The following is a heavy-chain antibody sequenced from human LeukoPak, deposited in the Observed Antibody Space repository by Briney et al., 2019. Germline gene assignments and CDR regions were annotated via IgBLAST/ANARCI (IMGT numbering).Heavy chain of an antibody. D-gene: IGHD5-24*01. V-gene: IGHV4-59*10. CDR3: ARMEMATIFDY. J-gene: IGHJ4*02. CDR1: GGSFSGYY. CDR2: IYTSGST. Sequence: SETLSLTCAVYGGSFSGYYWSWIRQPAGKGLEWIGRIYTSGSTNYNPSLKSRVTISVDTSKNQFSLKLSSVTAADTAVYYCARMEMATIFDYWGQGTLVTVSS.